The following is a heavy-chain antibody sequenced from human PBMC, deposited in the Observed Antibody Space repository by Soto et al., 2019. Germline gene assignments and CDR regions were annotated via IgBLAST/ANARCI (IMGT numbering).Heavy chain of an antibody. D-gene: IGHD2-2*01. Sequence: QVQLVQSGAEVKKPGASVKVSCKASGYTFTSYDINWVRQATGQGLEWMGWMNPNSGNTGYAQKFQGRVTMTRNTSERAAYMELSSLRSEDTAVYYCARDRAVLVPAALNDYYYYGMDVWGQGTTVTVSS. CDR2: MNPNSGNT. CDR3: ARDRAVLVPAALNDYYYYGMDV. V-gene: IGHV1-8*01. CDR1: GYTFTSYD. J-gene: IGHJ6*02.